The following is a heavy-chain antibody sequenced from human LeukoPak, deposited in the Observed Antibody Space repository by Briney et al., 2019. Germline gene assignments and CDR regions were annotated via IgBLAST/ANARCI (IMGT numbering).Heavy chain of an antibody. CDR1: GFTFSSYE. D-gene: IGHD6-25*01. Sequence: GGSLRLSCAASGFTFSSYELNWVRQAPGKGLEWVSYISSSGSTIYYADSVEGRFTISRDNAKNSLYLQMNSLRAEDTAVYYCARDGTPIHSSGWVYMDVWGKGTTVTISS. CDR2: ISSSGSTI. V-gene: IGHV3-48*03. CDR3: ARDGTPIHSSGWVYMDV. J-gene: IGHJ6*04.